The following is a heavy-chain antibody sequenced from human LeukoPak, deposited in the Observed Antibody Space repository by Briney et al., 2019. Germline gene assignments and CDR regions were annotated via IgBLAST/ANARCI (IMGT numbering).Heavy chain of an antibody. CDR1: GFTFSSYS. CDR2: ISSSSSYI. D-gene: IGHD2-2*01. J-gene: IGHJ5*02. CDR3: AREGRVVPAAVSFLMGCWFDP. Sequence: KAGGSLRLSCAASGFTFSSYSMNWVRQAPGKGLEWVSSISSSSSYIHYADSVKGRFTISRDNAKNSLYLQMNSLRAEDTAVYYCAREGRVVPAAVSFLMGCWFDPWGQGTLVTVSS. V-gene: IGHV3-21*01.